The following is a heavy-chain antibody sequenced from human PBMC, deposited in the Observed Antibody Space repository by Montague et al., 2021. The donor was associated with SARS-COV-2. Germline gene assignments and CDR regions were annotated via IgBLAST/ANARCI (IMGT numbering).Heavy chain of an antibody. J-gene: IGHJ4*02. CDR1: GFIFTNYG. D-gene: IGHD1-14*01. CDR3: AKRFSGTRNGFDV. CDR2: ISGFGGGT. V-gene: IGHV3-23*01. Sequence: SLRLSCAASGFIFTNYGMNWVRRAPGKGLESVAGISGFGGGTYYSDSVKGRFTISRATSNSTLFLQMDGLRAEDTAIYYCAKRFSGTRNGFDVWGQGTLVTVSS.